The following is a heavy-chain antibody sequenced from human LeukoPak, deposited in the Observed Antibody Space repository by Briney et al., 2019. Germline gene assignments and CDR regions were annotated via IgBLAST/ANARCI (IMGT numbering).Heavy chain of an antibody. CDR1: GFTFSDYY. V-gene: IGHV3-11*03. CDR3: ATVVRSSPRDY. J-gene: IGHJ4*02. CDR2: ISSSSSYT. D-gene: IGHD4-23*01. Sequence: PGGSLRLSCAASGFTFSDYYMSWIRQAPGKGLEWVSYISSSSSYTNYADSVKGRFTISRDNAKNSLYLQMNSLRAEDTAVYYCATVVRSSPRDYWGQGTLVTVSS.